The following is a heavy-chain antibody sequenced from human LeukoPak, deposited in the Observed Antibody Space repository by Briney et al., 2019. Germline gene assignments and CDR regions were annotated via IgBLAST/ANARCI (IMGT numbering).Heavy chain of an antibody. Sequence: ASVKVSCKASGYTFTSYDINWVRQATGQGLEWMGWMNPNSGNTGYAQKFQGRVTMTRNTSISTAYMELSSLRSEDTAVYYCARGRAKYYGSGSYYDSERHWFDPWGQGTLVTVSS. D-gene: IGHD3-10*01. V-gene: IGHV1-8*01. CDR2: MNPNSGNT. CDR1: GYTFTSYD. J-gene: IGHJ5*02. CDR3: ARGRAKYYGSGSYYDSERHWFDP.